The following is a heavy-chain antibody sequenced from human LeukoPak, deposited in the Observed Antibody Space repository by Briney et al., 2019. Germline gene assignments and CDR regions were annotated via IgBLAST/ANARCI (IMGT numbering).Heavy chain of an antibody. CDR1: GGPISCNKW. CDR2: IYHRGST. J-gene: IGHJ5*02. D-gene: IGHD3-10*01. V-gene: IGHV4-4*02. CDR3: ARDIDGSGRMYIWFDP. Sequence: KPSGTLSLTCAVSGGPISCNKWWSCVRQPPGKGLEWIGEIYHRGSTNYNPSLKSRVTISVDKSKNQFSLKLSSVTAADTAVYYCARDIDGSGRMYIWFDPWGQGTLVSVSS.